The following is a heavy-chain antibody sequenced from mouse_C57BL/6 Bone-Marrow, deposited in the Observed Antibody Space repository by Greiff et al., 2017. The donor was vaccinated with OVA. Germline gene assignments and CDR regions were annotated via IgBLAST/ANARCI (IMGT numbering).Heavy chain of an antibody. Sequence: EESGPGLVKPSQSLSLTCSVTGYSITSGYYWNWIRQFPGNKLEWMGYISYDGSNNYNPSLKNRISITRDTSKNQFFLKLNSVTTEDTATYYCARRGDYDGFDYWGQGTTLTVSS. CDR2: ISYDGSN. J-gene: IGHJ2*01. D-gene: IGHD2-4*01. V-gene: IGHV3-6*01. CDR3: ARRGDYDGFDY. CDR1: GYSITSGYY.